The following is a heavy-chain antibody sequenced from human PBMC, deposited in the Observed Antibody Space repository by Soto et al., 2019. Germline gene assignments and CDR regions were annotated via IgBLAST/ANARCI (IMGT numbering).Heavy chain of an antibody. J-gene: IGHJ6*02. CDR1: GGTFSSYA. D-gene: IGHD6-13*01. CDR3: ARVADGAAAVYYGMDV. CDR2: IIPIFGTA. V-gene: IGHV1-69*01. Sequence: QVQLVQSGAEVKKPGSSVKVSCKASGGTFSSYAINWVRQAPGQGLEWMGGIIPIFGTANYAQKFQGRVTITADESTSTAYMELSSLRSEDTAVYYCARVADGAAAVYYGMDVWGQGTTVTVSS.